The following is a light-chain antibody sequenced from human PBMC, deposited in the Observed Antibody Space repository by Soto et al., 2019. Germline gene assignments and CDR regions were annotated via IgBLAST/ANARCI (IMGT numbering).Light chain of an antibody. CDR1: SGHSSYI. CDR3: ETWDINTPVV. J-gene: IGLJ2*01. CDR2: LEGSGSF. V-gene: IGLV4-60*02. Sequence: QAVVTQSSSASASLGSSVKLTCTLSSGHSSYIIAWHQQQPGKAPRYLMNLEGSGSFNKGSGVPDRFSGSSSGADRYLTISNLLFEDEADYYCETWDINTPVVFGGGTKVTVL.